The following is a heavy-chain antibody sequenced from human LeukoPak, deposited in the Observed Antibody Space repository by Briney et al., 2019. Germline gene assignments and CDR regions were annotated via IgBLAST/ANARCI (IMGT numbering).Heavy chain of an antibody. D-gene: IGHD3-9*01. V-gene: IGHV3-9*01. CDR3: AKGEYYDIRGALFDL. CDR2: ISWNSGSI. Sequence: GGSLRLSCAASGFTFDDYAMHWVRQAPGKGLEWVSGISWNSGSIGYADSVKGRFTISRDNAKNSLYLQMNSLRAEDTALYYCAKGEYYDIRGALFDLWGRGALVTVSS. J-gene: IGHJ2*01. CDR1: GFTFDDYA.